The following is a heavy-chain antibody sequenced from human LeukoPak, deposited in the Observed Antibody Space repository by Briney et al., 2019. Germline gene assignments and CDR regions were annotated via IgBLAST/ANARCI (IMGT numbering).Heavy chain of an antibody. Sequence: GSLRLSCAASGFTFSTYAMSWVRQAPGKGLEWVSLIGGSDGRTRYADSVKGRFTISRDNSKNTLYLQMNSLRAEDTAVYYCAKDSSSYDWGYMDVWGKGTTVTISS. D-gene: IGHD3-22*01. J-gene: IGHJ6*03. CDR1: GFTFSTYA. CDR3: AKDSSSYDWGYMDV. CDR2: IGGSDGRT. V-gene: IGHV3-23*01.